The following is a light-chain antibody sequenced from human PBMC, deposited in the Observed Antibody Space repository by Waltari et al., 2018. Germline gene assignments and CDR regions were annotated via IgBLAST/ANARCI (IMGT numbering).Light chain of an antibody. Sequence: DIVVTQSPLSLPVTSGEPASISCRSSQSLLHRNGNNYLDWYLQKPGHSPQLLIYLGSNRASGVPDRFSGSGSGTDFTLRISRVEAEDVGVYYCMQSLQALWTFGPGTKLEI. CDR2: LGS. CDR3: MQSLQALWT. J-gene: IGKJ1*01. V-gene: IGKV2-28*01. CDR1: QSLLHRNGNNY.